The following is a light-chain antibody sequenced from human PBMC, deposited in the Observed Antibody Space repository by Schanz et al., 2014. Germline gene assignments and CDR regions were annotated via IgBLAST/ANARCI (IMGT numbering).Light chain of an antibody. CDR1: SSDVGSYDY. CDR2: SVN. V-gene: IGLV2-8*01. CDR3: SSYAGSRNLV. J-gene: IGLJ2*01. Sequence: QSALIQPPSVSGSPGQSLTISCTGTSSDVGSYDYVSWSQQHSGTVPKPIIYSVNIRPSGVPDRFSGSKSGKTASLTISGLQAEDDADYYCSSYAGSRNLVFGGGTKLTVL.